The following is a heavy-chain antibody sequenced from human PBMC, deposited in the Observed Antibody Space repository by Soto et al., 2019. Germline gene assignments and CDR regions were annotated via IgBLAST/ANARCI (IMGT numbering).Heavy chain of an antibody. CDR3: SKDRSRGAAVYYFDY. V-gene: IGHV3-30*18. CDR1: GFTFSNYG. Sequence: PGGSLRLSCAASGFTFSNYGMHWVRQAPGKGLEWVTVIANDGRDKHYADSVKGRFTISRDNSKDTLFLQMNSLRPEDTAVYYCSKDRSRGAAVYYFDYWGQGTPVTVSS. D-gene: IGHD6-13*01. CDR2: IANDGRDK. J-gene: IGHJ4*02.